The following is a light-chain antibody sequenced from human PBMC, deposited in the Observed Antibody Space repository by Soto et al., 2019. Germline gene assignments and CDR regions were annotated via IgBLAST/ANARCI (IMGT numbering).Light chain of an antibody. CDR3: QHYDSYPYT. Sequence: DVQMTQSPSSLSASVGDTVTITCRASQSVSNWLAWYQQKPGKAPTLLIYDASRLETGVPSRFSGSGSGTEFTLSITGLQPGDFATYYCQHYDSYPYTFGQGTRLEI. CDR2: DAS. V-gene: IGKV1-5*01. J-gene: IGKJ2*01. CDR1: QSVSNW.